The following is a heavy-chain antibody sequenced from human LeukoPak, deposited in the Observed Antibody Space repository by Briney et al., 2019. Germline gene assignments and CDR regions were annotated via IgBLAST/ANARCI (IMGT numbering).Heavy chain of an antibody. V-gene: IGHV3-23*01. CDR3: AKDLSRGGYYLDAFDI. CDR1: GFTFSSYG. Sequence: PGGSLRLSCAASGFTFSSYGMSWVRQAPGKGLEWVSAISGSGGSTYYADSVKGRFTISRDNSKNTLYLQMNSLRAEDTAVYYCAKDLSRGGYYLDAFDIWGQGTMVTVSS. CDR2: ISGSGGST. J-gene: IGHJ3*02. D-gene: IGHD3-22*01.